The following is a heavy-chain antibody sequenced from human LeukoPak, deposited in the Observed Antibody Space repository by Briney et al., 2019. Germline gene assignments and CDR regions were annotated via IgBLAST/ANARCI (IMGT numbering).Heavy chain of an antibody. CDR3: ARDRWLHRLYFDL. CDR2: ISSSGSTI. V-gene: IGHV3-48*03. Sequence: GGSLRLSRAASGLTFSSYEMNWVRQAPGKRPEWVSNISSSGSTIYYADSVKGRFTISRDNAKNSLYLQMNSLRAEDTAVYYCARDRWLHRLYFDLWGRGTLVTVSS. CDR1: GLTFSSYE. D-gene: IGHD5-12*01. J-gene: IGHJ2*01.